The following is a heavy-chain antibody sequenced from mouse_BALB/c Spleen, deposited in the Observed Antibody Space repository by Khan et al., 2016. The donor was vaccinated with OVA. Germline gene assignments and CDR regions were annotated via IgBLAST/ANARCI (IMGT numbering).Heavy chain of an antibody. CDR1: GFSLSRYN. Sequence: QVQLKESGPGLVAPSQSLSITCTVSGFSLSRYNIHWVRQPPGKGLAWLGMIWGGGDTDYNSTLKSRLSISKDNSTSQVFLKMNSLQTDDTAMYYCARAYYRYDGYYAMDYWGQGTSVTVSA. D-gene: IGHD2-14*01. CDR3: ARAYYRYDGYYAMDY. V-gene: IGHV2-6-4*01. J-gene: IGHJ4*01. CDR2: IWGGGDT.